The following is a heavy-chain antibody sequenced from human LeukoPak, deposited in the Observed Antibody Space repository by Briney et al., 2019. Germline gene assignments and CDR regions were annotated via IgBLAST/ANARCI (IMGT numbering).Heavy chain of an antibody. CDR3: ARIGPSWIIDY. V-gene: IGHV4-4*07. Sequence: KSSETLSLTCTGSGGSISSYYWSWIRQPAGKGLEWIGRIYTSGSTNYNPSLKSRATMSVDTSKNQFSLKLSSVTAADTAVYYCARIGPSWIIDYWGQGTLVTVSS. D-gene: IGHD5-12*01. J-gene: IGHJ4*02. CDR1: GGSISSYY. CDR2: IYTSGST.